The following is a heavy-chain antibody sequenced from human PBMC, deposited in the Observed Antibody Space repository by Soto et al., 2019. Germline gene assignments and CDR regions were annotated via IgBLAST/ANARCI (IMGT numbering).Heavy chain of an antibody. CDR3: ARSFGDSAFLSRESGGFDL. CDR2: ISSYGSPT. CDR1: GFRFGNHN. V-gene: IGHV3-48*04. J-gene: IGHJ3*01. D-gene: IGHD3-3*01. Sequence: GGSLRLSCTASGFRFGNHNMNWVRQAAGKGLEWVGYISSYGSPTDYADSVKGRFTVSRDNAKNSMFLQMNSLRAEDTAVYYCARSFGDSAFLSRESGGFDLWGQGTMVTVSS.